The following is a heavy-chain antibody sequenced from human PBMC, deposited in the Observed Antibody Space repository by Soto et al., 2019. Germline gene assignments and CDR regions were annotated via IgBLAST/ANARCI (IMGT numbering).Heavy chain of an antibody. CDR3: AKVPRGTMNYFDF. Sequence: PGGSLRLSCEVSGFTPSSSAMSWVRQAPGRGLEWVSAISGGGSSTYYADSVKGRFTISSDNSKNTLYLQMHSLRAEDTAIYYCAKVPRGTMNYFDFWGQGTLVTVSS. D-gene: IGHD1-1*01. CDR1: GFTPSSSA. J-gene: IGHJ4*02. V-gene: IGHV3-23*01. CDR2: ISGGGSST.